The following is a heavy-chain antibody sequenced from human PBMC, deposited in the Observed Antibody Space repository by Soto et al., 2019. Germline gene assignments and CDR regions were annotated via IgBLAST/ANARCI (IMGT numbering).Heavy chain of an antibody. CDR2: IYSGGST. V-gene: IGHV3-66*01. CDR3: ASVAGDYVVAFDI. Sequence: EVQLVESGGGLVQPGGSLRLSCAASGFTVSSNYMSWVRQAPGKGLEWVSVIYSGGSTYYADSVKGRFTISRDNSKNTVYLQMNSLRAEDTAVYYCASVAGDYVVAFDIWGQGTMVTVSS. D-gene: IGHD4-17*01. J-gene: IGHJ3*02. CDR1: GFTVSSNY.